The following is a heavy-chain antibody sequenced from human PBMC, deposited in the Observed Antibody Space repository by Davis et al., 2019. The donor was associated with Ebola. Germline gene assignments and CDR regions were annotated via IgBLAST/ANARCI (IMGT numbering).Heavy chain of an antibody. CDR3: ARSITGTYNWFDP. V-gene: IGHV1-69*04. CDR1: GGTFSSYA. J-gene: IGHJ5*02. D-gene: IGHD1-7*01. CDR2: IIPILGIA. Sequence: AASVKVSCKASGGTFSSYAISWVRQAPGQGLEWMGRIIPILGIANYAQKFQGRVTITADKSTSTAYMELRSLRSEDTALYYCARSITGTYNWFDPWGQGTLVTVSS.